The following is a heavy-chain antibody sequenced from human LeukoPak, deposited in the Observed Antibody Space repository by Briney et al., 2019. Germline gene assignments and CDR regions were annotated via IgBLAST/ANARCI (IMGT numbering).Heavy chain of an antibody. CDR3: ARVSSPAVLAYYFDY. D-gene: IGHD2/OR15-2a*01. J-gene: IGHJ4*02. V-gene: IGHV1-69*01. CDR2: IIPIFGTA. CDR1: GGTFSSYA. Sequence: SVKVSCKASGGTFSSYAISWVRQAPGQGLEWMGGIIPIFGTANYAQKFQGRVTITADESTSTAYMELSSLRSEDTAVYYCARVSSPAVLAYYFDYWGQGTLVTVSS.